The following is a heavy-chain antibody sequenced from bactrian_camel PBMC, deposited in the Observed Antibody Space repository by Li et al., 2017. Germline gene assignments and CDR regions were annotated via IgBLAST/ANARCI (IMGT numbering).Heavy chain of an antibody. J-gene: IGHJ6*01. CDR3: AIRRRDDRYWGEAAAYRS. D-gene: IGHD2*01. CDR1: GFTFDDSD. CDR2: ISSDGST. V-gene: IGHV3S55*01. Sequence: GGSVQAGGSLRLSCTASGFTFDDSDMGWYRQAPGNECELVSTISSDGSTYYADSVKGRFTISQDNAKNTMYLQMNRLKPEDTAVYYCAIRRRDDRYWGEAAAYRSWGQGTQVTVS.